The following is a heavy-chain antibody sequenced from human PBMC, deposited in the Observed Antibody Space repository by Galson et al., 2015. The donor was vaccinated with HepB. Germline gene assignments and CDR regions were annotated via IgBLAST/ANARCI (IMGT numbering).Heavy chain of an antibody. D-gene: IGHD3-22*01. CDR2: ISAYNGNT. V-gene: IGHV1-18*01. CDR1: GYTFTSYG. J-gene: IGHJ4*02. Sequence: SVKVSCKASGYTFTSYGISWVRQAPGQGLEWMGWISAYNGNTNYAQKLQGRVTMTTDTSTSTAYMELRSLRSDDTAVYYCAREGVTYYYDSSGYRGGLDYWGQGTLVTVSS. CDR3: AREGVTYYYDSSGYRGGLDY.